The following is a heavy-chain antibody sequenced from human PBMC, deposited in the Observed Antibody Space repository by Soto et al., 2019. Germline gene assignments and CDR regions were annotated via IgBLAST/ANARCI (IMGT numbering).Heavy chain of an antibody. CDR1: GFTFTSYR. V-gene: IGHV3-23*01. D-gene: IGHD3-22*01. CDR2: ISVSGDRT. J-gene: IGHJ5*02. Sequence: PWGSLILSCAASGFTFTSYRMPWVRQAPGKGLEWVSSISVSGDRTFYADSVKGRFTISRDNSRNTLHLQMHSLRAEDTAVYYCAKAGDSISRNKPLDAWGQGTLVTVSS. CDR3: AKAGDSISRNKPLDA.